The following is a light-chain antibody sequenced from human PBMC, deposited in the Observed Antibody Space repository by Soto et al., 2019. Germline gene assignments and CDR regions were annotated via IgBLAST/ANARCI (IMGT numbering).Light chain of an antibody. J-gene: IGKJ1*01. CDR1: QSIGPA. V-gene: IGKV3-11*01. Sequence: EIVLTQCPPTLSLAPGGRATLSCRASQSIGPAIAWYQPKPGHPPRLLIFDASQRATGIPARFTGSGSGTDFTLSTSSPEPEDFAVYYRQQRTDRPPWTFGQGTKVDI. CDR2: DAS. CDR3: QQRTDRPPWT.